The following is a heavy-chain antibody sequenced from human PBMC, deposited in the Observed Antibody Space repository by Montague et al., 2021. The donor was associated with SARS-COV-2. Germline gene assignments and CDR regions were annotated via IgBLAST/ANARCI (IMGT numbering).Heavy chain of an antibody. J-gene: IGHJ4*02. CDR3: ARMTVAGIPFDY. CDR2: IDWDDDK. V-gene: IGHV2-70*11. Sequence: PALVKPTQTLTLTCTFSGFSPSTSGMCVSWIRQPPGKALEWLARIDWDDDKYYSTSLKTRLTISKDTSKNQAVLTMTNMDPVDTATYYCARMTVAGIPFDYWGQGTLVTVSS. CDR1: GFSPSTSGMC. D-gene: IGHD6-19*01.